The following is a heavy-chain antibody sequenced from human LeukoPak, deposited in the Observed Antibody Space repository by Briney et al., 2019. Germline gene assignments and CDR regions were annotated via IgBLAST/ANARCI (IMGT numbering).Heavy chain of an antibody. V-gene: IGHV1-46*01. CDR2: INPSGGST. CDR1: GYTFTSYY. CDR3: AIVPPHTGMDV. Sequence: ASVKVSCKASGYTFTSYYMHWVRQAPGQGLEWMGIINPSGGSTSYAQKFQGRVTMTRDTSTSTVYMELSSLRSEDTAVYYCAIVPPHTGMDVWGQGTTVTVSS. J-gene: IGHJ6*02.